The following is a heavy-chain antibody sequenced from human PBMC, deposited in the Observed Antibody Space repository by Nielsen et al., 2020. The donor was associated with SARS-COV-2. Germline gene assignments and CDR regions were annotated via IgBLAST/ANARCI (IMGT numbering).Heavy chain of an antibody. J-gene: IGHJ4*02. V-gene: IGHV3-23*01. CDR3: AKDSEVAVYDH. CDR1: GFNISSYG. D-gene: IGHD6-19*01. Sequence: GESLKISCAASGFNISSYGMSWVRQVSGKGLEWLSEIRNRGGRTRYADSVKGRFTISRDSSKNTLYLQMNSLRVDDTAVYYCAKDSEVAVYDHWGQGTLVTVSS. CDR2: IRNRGGRT.